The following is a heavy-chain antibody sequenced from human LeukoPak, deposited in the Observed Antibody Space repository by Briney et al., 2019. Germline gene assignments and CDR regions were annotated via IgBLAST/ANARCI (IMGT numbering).Heavy chain of an antibody. D-gene: IGHD3-22*01. V-gene: IGHV4-61*02. CDR3: ARDGYYYDSSGYYYLRDAFDI. J-gene: IGHJ3*02. CDR2: IYTSGST. CDR1: GGSISSGSYY. Sequence: SETLSLTCTVSGGSISSGSYYWSWIRQPAGKRLEWIGRIYTSGSTNYNPSLKSRVTISVDTSKNQFSLKLSSVTAADTAVYYCARDGYYYDSSGYYYLRDAFDIWGQGTMGTVSS.